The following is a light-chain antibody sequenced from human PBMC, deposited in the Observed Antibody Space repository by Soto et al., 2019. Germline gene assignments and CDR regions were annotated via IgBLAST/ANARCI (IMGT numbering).Light chain of an antibody. CDR2: KAS. CDR1: QSISYW. V-gene: IGKV1-5*03. CDR3: QQYNSYSIT. J-gene: IGKJ4*01. Sequence: DIQMTQSPSTLSASVGDRVTITCRASQSISYWLAWYQQKPGKAPTVLIYKASTLESGVPSRFSGSGSGTEFTLTISSLQPDDFATYYCQQYNSYSITFGGGTNVEMK.